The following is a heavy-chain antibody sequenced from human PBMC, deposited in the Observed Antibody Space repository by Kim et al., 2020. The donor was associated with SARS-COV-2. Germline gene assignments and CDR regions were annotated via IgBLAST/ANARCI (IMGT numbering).Heavy chain of an antibody. CDR2: IYPGDSDT. J-gene: IGHJ3*02. D-gene: IGHD3-9*01. CDR1: GSNFNNYW. Sequence: GESLKISCKVSGSNFNNYWIGWVRQMPGRGLEWMGIIYPGDSDTRYSPSFQGQVIISANKSISTASLQWRRLKASDTAMYYCASYYDDTGYYNDAFHIWGQGTLVTVSS. CDR3: ASYYDDTGYYNDAFHI. V-gene: IGHV5-51*01.